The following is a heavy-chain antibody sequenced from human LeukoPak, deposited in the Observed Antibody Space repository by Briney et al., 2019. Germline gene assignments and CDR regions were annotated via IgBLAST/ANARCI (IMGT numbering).Heavy chain of an antibody. J-gene: IGHJ6*03. Sequence: GESLKISCKTYGYSFTAYWIGWVRQMPGKGLDWMGFIYPGDSEIRYSPSFEGQVTISADKPSSTAYLQWSSLKASDTAKYYCARRMSYHDYINVWGKGTAVTVSS. D-gene: IGHD2-8*01. CDR3: ARRMSYHDYINV. CDR2: IYPGDSEI. V-gene: IGHV5-51*01. CDR1: GYSFTAYW.